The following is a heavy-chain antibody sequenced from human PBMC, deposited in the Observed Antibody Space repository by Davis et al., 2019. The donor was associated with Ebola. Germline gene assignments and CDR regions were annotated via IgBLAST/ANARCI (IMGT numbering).Heavy chain of an antibody. CDR3: ARIRWGGYYLDAFDI. D-gene: IGHD3-3*01. CDR2: ISAYNGNT. J-gene: IGHJ3*02. Sequence: ASVKVSCKASGYTFTSYGISWVRQAPGLGLEWMGWISAYNGNTNYAQKLQGRVTMTTDTSTSTAYMELRSLRSDDTAVYYCARIRWGGYYLDAFDIWGQGTMVTVSS. CDR1: GYTFTSYG. V-gene: IGHV1-18*01.